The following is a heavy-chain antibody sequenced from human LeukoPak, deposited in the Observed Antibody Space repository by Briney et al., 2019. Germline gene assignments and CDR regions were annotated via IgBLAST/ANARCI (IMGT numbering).Heavy chain of an antibody. CDR1: GGSISSYY. CDR2: IYYSGST. V-gene: IGHV4-59*08. Sequence: SETLSLTCTVSGGSISSYYWSWIRQPPGKGLEWIGYIYYSGSTNYNPSLKSRVTISVDPSKNQFSLKLSSATAADTAVYYCARGYSGSFSNAFDIWGQGTMVTVSS. D-gene: IGHD1-26*01. J-gene: IGHJ3*02. CDR3: ARGYSGSFSNAFDI.